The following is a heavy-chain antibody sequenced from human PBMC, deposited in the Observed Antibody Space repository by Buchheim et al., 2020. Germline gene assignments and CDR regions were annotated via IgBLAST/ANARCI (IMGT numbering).Heavy chain of an antibody. Sequence: EVQLVESGGGLVQPGGSLRLSCAVSGFTFSSYAMSWVRQAPGKGLEWVSSISGSGDNTYYADSVKGRFTISRDNSKSTLYLPMNSLRADDTAVYYCASAPTVTIAWIRFDPWGQGTL. CDR1: GFTFSSYA. CDR3: ASAPTVTIAWIRFDP. J-gene: IGHJ5*02. CDR2: ISGSGDNT. D-gene: IGHD4-17*01. V-gene: IGHV3-23*04.